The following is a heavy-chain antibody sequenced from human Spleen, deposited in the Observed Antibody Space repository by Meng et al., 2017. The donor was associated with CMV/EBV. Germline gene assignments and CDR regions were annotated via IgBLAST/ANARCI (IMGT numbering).Heavy chain of an antibody. J-gene: IGHJ4*02. D-gene: IGHD2-2*01. CDR3: ARELPQEYQMILGLDY. V-gene: IGHV3-21*01. CDR1: GFTSSSYN. CDR2: ISTSGNYI. Sequence: GESLKISCAASGFTSSSYNMNWVRQAPGKGLEWVSSISTSGNYIYYADSMKGRFTISRDTAKNSLYLQMNSLRAEDTAVYYCARELPQEYQMILGLDYWGQGTLVTVSS.